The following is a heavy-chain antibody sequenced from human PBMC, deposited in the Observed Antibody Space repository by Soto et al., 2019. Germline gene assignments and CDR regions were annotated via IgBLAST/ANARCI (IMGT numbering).Heavy chain of an antibody. CDR2: IYFRGNT. V-gene: IGHV4-31*03. CDR1: GASISRIDYY. Sequence: SETLSLTCSVSGASISRIDYYWTWIRQHPEKGLEWIGNIYFRGNTYYSPSLESRPTISVDTSKNQFSLKLASVTAADTAVYYCAREGGSYDSGGYLIRGAFDIWGQGTMVTVSS. D-gene: IGHD3-22*01. J-gene: IGHJ3*02. CDR3: AREGGSYDSGGYLIRGAFDI.